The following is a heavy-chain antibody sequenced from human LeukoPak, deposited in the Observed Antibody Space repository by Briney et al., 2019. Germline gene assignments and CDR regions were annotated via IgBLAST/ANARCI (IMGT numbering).Heavy chain of an antibody. J-gene: IGHJ3*02. CDR2: IIPIFGTA. V-gene: IGHV1-69*06. CDR1: GCTFSSYA. Sequence: SMKVSCKASGCTFSSYAISWVRQAPGQGLEWMGGIIPIFGTANYAQKFQGRVTITADKSTSTAYMELSSLRSEDTAVYYCARFDTEGNAFDIWGQGTMVTVSS. CDR3: ARFDTEGNAFDI.